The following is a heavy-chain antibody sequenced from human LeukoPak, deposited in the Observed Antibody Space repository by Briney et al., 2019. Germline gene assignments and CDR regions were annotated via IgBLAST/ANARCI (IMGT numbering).Heavy chain of an antibody. D-gene: IGHD3-9*01. CDR2: INPNSGGP. J-gene: IGHJ5*02. CDR1: GYTFTGYY. Sequence: ASVKVSCKASGYTFTGYYMHWVRQAPEQGLEWMGWINPNSGGPIYAQKFQGRVTMTRDPSVSTAYTALSRLRSDDTAVYYCARMSDILTGHYPQWFHPWGEGTLVSVST. V-gene: IGHV1-2*02. CDR3: ARMSDILTGHYPQWFHP.